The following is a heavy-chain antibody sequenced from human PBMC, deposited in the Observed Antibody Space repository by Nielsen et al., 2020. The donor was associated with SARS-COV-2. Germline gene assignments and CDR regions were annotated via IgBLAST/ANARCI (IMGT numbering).Heavy chain of an antibody. D-gene: IGHD2-2*02. J-gene: IGHJ6*03. V-gene: IGHV4-4*02. CDR1: GDSVSSHDW. CDR3: ARGDLVVVPSPLLGLGPIFYYFCLDV. CDR2: VSHSGST. Sequence: SETLSLTCAVSGDSVSSHDWWTWVRQSPGKGLEWIGEVSHSGSTNYNPSLKSRVTLSMDKSKNQFFLRLTSVSAADTAVYFCARGDLVVVPSPLLGLGPIFYYFCLDVWGKGTTVIVSS.